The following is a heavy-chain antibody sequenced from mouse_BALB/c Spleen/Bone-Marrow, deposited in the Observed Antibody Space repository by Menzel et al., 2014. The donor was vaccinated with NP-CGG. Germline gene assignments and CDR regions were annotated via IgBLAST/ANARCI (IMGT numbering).Heavy chain of an antibody. V-gene: IGHV1-80*01. CDR3: AKGKDGGSPYFDV. J-gene: IGHJ1*01. Sequence: VQLQESGAELVRPGSSVKISCKASGYAFSSYWMNWVKQRPGQGLEWIGQIYPGDDDTNFNEKFKGKATLTADKSSSTVYMQLSSLTSEDSAVYFCAKGKDGGSPYFDVWGAGTTVTVSS. D-gene: IGHD2-3*01. CDR2: IYPGDDDT. CDR1: GYAFSSYW.